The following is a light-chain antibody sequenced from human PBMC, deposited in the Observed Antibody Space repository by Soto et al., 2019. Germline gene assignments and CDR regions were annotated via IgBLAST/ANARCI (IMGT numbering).Light chain of an antibody. CDR3: QQYGTSPQT. CDR2: DTS. J-gene: IGKJ1*01. CDR1: QSVSSSY. Sequence: EIVLTQSPGTLSLSPGERATLSCRASQSVSSSYLAWYQQKPGRAPGLLIYDTSTRASGVPDRFSGSGSGTEFTLTISRLEPEDFAVYYCQQYGTSPQTFGQGTKVDIK. V-gene: IGKV3-20*01.